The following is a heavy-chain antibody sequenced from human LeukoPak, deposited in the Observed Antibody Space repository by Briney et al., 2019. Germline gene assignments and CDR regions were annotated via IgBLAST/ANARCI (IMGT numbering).Heavy chain of an antibody. CDR1: GFTFGSYA. CDR2: ISYDGSNK. CDR3: ARDIEELAFDY. V-gene: IGHV3-30*04. J-gene: IGHJ4*02. D-gene: IGHD1-26*01. Sequence: GRSLRLSCAASGFTFGSYAMHWVRQAPGKGLEWVAVISYDGSNKYYADSVKGRFTISRDNSKNTLYLQMNSLRAEDTAVYYCARDIEELAFDYWGQGTLVTVSS.